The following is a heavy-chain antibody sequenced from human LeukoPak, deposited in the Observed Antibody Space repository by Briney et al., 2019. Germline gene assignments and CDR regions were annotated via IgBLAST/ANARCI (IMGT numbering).Heavy chain of an antibody. J-gene: IGHJ3*02. CDR1: GYTFTGYY. CDR2: INPNSGGT. V-gene: IGHV1-2*02. Sequence: ASVKVSCKASGYTFTGYYMHWVRQAPGQGLEWMGWINPNSGGTNYAQKFQGRVTMTRDTSISTAYMELRRLRSDDTAVYYCARALRDGYILDAFDIWGQGTMVTVSS. CDR3: ARALRDGYILDAFDI. D-gene: IGHD5-24*01.